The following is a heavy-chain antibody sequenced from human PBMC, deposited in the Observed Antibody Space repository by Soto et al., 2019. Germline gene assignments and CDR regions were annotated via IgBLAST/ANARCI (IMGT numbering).Heavy chain of an antibody. V-gene: IGHV3-66*01. J-gene: IGHJ4*02. CDR3: ARDPWAADY. CDR1: GFTVSTKY. CDR2: IYSGGST. D-gene: IGHD3-16*01. Sequence: EVQLVGSGGGLVQPGGSLRLSCAASGFTVSTKYMSWVRQAPGKGLEWVSVIYSGGSTFYADSVRGRFTISRDNSTNTANLQMNSLRAEDAAVYYCARDPWAADYWGQGTLVTVSS.